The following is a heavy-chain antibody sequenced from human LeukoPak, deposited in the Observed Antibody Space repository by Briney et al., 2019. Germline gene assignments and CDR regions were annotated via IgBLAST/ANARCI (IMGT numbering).Heavy chain of an antibody. CDR3: ARETPDFWSGYYNGYFDY. V-gene: IGHV3-21*01. D-gene: IGHD3-3*01. Sequence: GGSLRLSCAASGFTFSSYSMNWVRQAPGKGLEWVSSISSSSSYIYYADSVEGRFTISRDDAKNSLYLQMNSLRAEDTAVYYCARETPDFWSGYYNGYFDYWGQGTLVTVSS. CDR1: GFTFSSYS. J-gene: IGHJ4*02. CDR2: ISSSSSYI.